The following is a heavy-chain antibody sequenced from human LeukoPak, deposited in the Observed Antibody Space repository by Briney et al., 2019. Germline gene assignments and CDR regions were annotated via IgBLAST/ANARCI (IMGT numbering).Heavy chain of an antibody. Sequence: VASVKVSCKVSGYTLTELSMHWVRQAPGKGLEWMGGFDPEDGETIYAQKFQGRVTMTEDTSTDTAYMELSSLRSEDTAVYYCARAHGGSGLYYYYYGMDVWGQGTTVTVSS. CDR3: ARAHGGSGLYYYYYGMDV. D-gene: IGHD3-16*01. CDR2: FDPEDGET. V-gene: IGHV1-24*01. J-gene: IGHJ6*02. CDR1: GYTLTELS.